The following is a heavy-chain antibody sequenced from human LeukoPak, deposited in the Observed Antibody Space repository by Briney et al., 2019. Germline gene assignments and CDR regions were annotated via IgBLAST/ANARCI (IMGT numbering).Heavy chain of an antibody. D-gene: IGHD3-10*01. CDR3: ARDGDRGFDY. CDR2: SYYDGNT. J-gene: IGHJ4*02. V-gene: IGHV4-31*03. CDR1: GASISSGGY. Sequence: PSETLSLTCSVSGASISSGGYWCWIRQHPGRGLEWIGNSYYDGNTDYNPSLKSRVTISIDTSKNQFSLNLTSVTAADTAIYYCARDGDRGFDYWGQGTLVTVSS.